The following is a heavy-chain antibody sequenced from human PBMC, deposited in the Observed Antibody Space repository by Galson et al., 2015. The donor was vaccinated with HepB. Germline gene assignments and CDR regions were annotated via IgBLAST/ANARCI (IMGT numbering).Heavy chain of an antibody. CDR3: ARDVGTVVTPLLDY. Sequence: SETLSLTCTVSGGSVSSGSYYWSWIRQPPGKGLEWIGYIYYSGSTNYNPSLKSRVTISVDTSKNQFSLKLSSVTAADTAVYYCARDVGTVVTPLLDYWGQGTLVTVSS. D-gene: IGHD4-23*01. V-gene: IGHV4-61*01. J-gene: IGHJ4*02. CDR1: GGSVSSGSYY. CDR2: IYYSGST.